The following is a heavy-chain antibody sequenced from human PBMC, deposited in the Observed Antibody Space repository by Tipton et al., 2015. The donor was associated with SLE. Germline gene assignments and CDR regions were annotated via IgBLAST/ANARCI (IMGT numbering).Heavy chain of an antibody. D-gene: IGHD7-27*01. CDR1: GYTFTYRY. CDR3: ASDWGLGAFDI. J-gene: IGHJ3*02. V-gene: IGHV1-2*02. CDR2: INTNNGDG. Sequence: QVQLVQSGAEVKKTGSSVKVSCKASGYTFTYRYLHWVRQAPGQGLEWMGDINTNNGDGTRTQKFQGRVTMTRDTSITTVYMELRGLRSDDTAVYYCASDWGLGAFDIWGQGTMVTVSS.